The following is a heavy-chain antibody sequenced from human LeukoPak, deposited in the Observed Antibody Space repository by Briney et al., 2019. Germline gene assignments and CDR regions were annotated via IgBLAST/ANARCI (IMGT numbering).Heavy chain of an antibody. CDR2: IYSGGST. D-gene: IGHD1-7*01. J-gene: IGHJ5*02. CDR3: ARARGITGTRPPPFDP. CDR1: GLTVSANY. Sequence: GGSLRLSCVASGLTVSANYMNWVRQAPGKGLEWVSVIYSGGSTNYADSVKGRFTISRDNSKNTLSLQMNSLGADDTAVYYCARARGITGTRPPPFDPWGQGTLVTVSS. V-gene: IGHV3-66*01.